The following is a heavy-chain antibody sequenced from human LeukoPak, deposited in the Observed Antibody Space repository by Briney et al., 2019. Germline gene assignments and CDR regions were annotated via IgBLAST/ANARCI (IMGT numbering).Heavy chain of an antibody. D-gene: IGHD5-24*01. Sequence: GGPLRLSCAVSGLTFRSYWMSWVRQAPGKGLEWVANINQGGGEKYFVDSVRGRFTISRDNAKNLLHLQMDTLRADDTAVYYCARERDGRFFDYWGQGTLVTVSS. CDR3: ARERDGRFFDY. CDR1: GLTFRSYW. CDR2: INQGGGEK. V-gene: IGHV3-7*01. J-gene: IGHJ4*02.